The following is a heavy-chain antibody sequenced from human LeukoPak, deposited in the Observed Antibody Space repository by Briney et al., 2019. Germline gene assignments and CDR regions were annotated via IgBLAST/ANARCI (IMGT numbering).Heavy chain of an antibody. CDR1: GFTFSSYA. Sequence: RTGGSLRLSCAASGFTFSSYAMSWVRQAPGKGLEWVSIISGSDGSAYYADSVRGRFTISRDNSKNTLYLQMNSLRAEDTAVYYCAKAGAVVVVAAKYFDYWGQGTLVAVSS. CDR3: AKAGAVVVVAAKYFDY. D-gene: IGHD2-15*01. CDR2: ISGSDGSA. J-gene: IGHJ4*02. V-gene: IGHV3-23*01.